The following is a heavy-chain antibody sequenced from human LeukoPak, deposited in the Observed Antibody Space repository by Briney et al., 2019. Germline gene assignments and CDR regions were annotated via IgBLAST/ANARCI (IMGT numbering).Heavy chain of an antibody. Sequence: GGSLRLSCVASGITFSDYAMTWVRQAPGKGLEWVSSIGGSGGDTNYADSVKGRFTISRDNFKNTLYLQMNSLRVEDTALYYCADWNYVHYWGQGILVTVSS. CDR2: IGGSGGDT. D-gene: IGHD1-7*01. CDR1: GITFSDYA. J-gene: IGHJ4*02. V-gene: IGHV3-23*01. CDR3: ADWNYVHY.